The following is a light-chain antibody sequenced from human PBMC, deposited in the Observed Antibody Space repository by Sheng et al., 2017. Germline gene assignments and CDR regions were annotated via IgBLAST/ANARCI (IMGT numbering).Light chain of an antibody. V-gene: IGLV1-47*01. CDR2: NNN. Sequence: QSVLTQPPSASGTPGQRVTISCSGSSSNIGSNYVYWYQQLPGTAPRLLIYNNNQRPSGVPERFSGSKSGTSASLAISGLRSEDEADYYCAAWDDSLSGLYVFATGTKVTVL. CDR3: AAWDDSLSGLYV. CDR1: SSNIGSNY. J-gene: IGLJ1*01.